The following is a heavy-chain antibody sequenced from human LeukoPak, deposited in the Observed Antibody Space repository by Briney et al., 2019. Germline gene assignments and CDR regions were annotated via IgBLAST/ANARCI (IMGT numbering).Heavy chain of an antibody. CDR3: ARGYGDITIFGVVISPWYFDL. V-gene: IGHV4-59*10. CDR1: GGSFSGYY. CDR2: IYTSGST. D-gene: IGHD3-3*01. J-gene: IGHJ2*01. Sequence: SETLSLTCAVYGGSFSGYYWSWIRQPAGKGLEWIGRIYTSGSTNYNPSLKSRVTMSVDTSKNQFSLKLSSVTAADTAAYYCARGYGDITIFGVVISPWYFDLWGRGTLVTVSS.